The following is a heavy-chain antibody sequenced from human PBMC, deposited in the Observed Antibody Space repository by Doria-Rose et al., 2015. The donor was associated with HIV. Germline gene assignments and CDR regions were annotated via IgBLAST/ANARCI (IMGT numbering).Heavy chain of an antibody. V-gene: IGHV2-26*01. Sequence: QVTLKESGPVLVKPTETLTLTCTVSGVSLSSPGMGVSWIRQPPGEALEWLAIIFSDDERSYKTSLKSRLTISRGTSKSQVVLTMTDMDPVDTATYYCARIKSSRWYHKYYFDFWGQGTLVIVSA. CDR1: GVSLSSPGMG. D-gene: IGHD6-13*01. J-gene: IGHJ4*02. CDR2: IFSDDER. CDR3: ARIKSSRWYHKYYFDF.